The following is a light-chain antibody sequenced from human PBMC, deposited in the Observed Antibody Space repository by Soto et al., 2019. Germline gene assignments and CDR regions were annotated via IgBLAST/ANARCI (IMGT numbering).Light chain of an antibody. Sequence: DIQMTQSPSSLSVSVGDRVTITCRASQDIRNYLAWYQQKPGKVPKLLIYAASTLQSGVPSRFSGSGSGTDFTLTINSLQPEDIGTFFCQKYDRAPFTFGPGTKVDFK. CDR3: QKYDRAPFT. J-gene: IGKJ3*01. CDR1: QDIRNY. CDR2: AAS. V-gene: IGKV1-27*01.